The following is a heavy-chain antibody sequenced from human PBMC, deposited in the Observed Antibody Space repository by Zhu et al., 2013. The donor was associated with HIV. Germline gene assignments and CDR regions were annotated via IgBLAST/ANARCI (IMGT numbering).Heavy chain of an antibody. CDR2: ITPYNGKT. Sequence: QVQVTQSEPVLRKSGASVRVSCKTSGYIFSNYGINWVRLAPGRGLEWMGWITPYNGKTAYSQKMQGRVTMTRDTSITTAYMELSSLRSDDTALYYCARGGTRGYSYGLEYWGQGTLVTVSS. J-gene: IGHJ4*02. CDR3: ARGGTRGYSYGLEY. D-gene: IGHD5-18*01. V-gene: IGHV1-18*01. CDR1: GYIFSNYG.